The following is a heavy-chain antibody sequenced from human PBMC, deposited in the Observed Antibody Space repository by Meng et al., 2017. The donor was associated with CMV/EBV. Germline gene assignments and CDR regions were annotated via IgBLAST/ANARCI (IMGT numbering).Heavy chain of an antibody. CDR2: IYHSGST. Sequence: GSLRLSCTVSGYSISSGYYWGWIRQPPGKGLEWIGSIYHSGSTYYNPSLKSRVTISVDTSKNQFSLKLSSVTAADTAVYYCARAYYDFWSGYFRNPNGMDVWGQGTTVTVSS. J-gene: IGHJ6*02. CDR3: ARAYYDFWSGYFRNPNGMDV. CDR1: GYSISSGYY. V-gene: IGHV4-38-2*02. D-gene: IGHD3-3*01.